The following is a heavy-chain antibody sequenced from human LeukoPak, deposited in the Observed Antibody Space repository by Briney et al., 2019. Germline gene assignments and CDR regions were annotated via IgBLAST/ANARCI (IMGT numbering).Heavy chain of an antibody. V-gene: IGHV1-18*01. CDR2: ISAYNGNT. Sequence: ASVKVSCKASGYTFTSYGISWVRQAPGQGLEWMGWISAYNGNTNYAQKLQGRVTMTTDTSTSTAYMELSSLRSEDTAVYYCARTVWYSSSWYDNWFDPWGQGTLVTVSS. J-gene: IGHJ5*02. CDR3: ARTVWYSSSWYDNWFDP. CDR1: GYTFTSYG. D-gene: IGHD6-13*01.